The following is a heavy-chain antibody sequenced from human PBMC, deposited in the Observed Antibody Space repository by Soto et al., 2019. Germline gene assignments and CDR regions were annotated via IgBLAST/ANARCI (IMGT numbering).Heavy chain of an antibody. CDR2: ISSSSSYI. D-gene: IGHD3-22*01. CDR1: GFTFSSYT. V-gene: IGHV3-21*01. J-gene: IGHJ4*02. Sequence: PGGSLRLSCAASGFTFSSYTMNWVRQAPGKGLEWVSSISSSSSYIYYADSVKGRFTISRDNAKNSLYLQMNGLRAEDTAVYYCAKDADYYDSSGSHPHWGQGTLVTVSS. CDR3: AKDADYYDSSGSHPH.